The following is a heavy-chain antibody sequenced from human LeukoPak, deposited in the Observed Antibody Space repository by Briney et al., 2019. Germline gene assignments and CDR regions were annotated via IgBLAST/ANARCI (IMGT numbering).Heavy chain of an antibody. D-gene: IGHD5-12*01. CDR1: GDSTTSSSHY. Sequence: PSDTLSLTCTVSGDSTTSSSHYWRWVPQPPGKGLEGIETTYYSGSTYYNPSLKSRVTISVDTSKNQFSLNLRSVTAADTAVYYCARQGPLSGYDYAAFDYWGQGTLVIVSS. CDR3: ARQGPLSGYDYAAFDY. V-gene: IGHV4-39*01. J-gene: IGHJ4*02. CDR2: TYYSGST.